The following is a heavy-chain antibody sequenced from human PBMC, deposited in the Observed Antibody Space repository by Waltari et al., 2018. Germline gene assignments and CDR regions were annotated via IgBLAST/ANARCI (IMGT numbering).Heavy chain of an antibody. Sequence: EVQLVESGGGLVQPGGSLRLSCAASGLSFSTYWMHWVRQGPGKGLVGVSRINGDGSTKNYADSVKGRFTISRDNAKNTLYLQMNSLRAEDTAVYYCAAPHSTSWYVSDYWGQGALVTVSS. CDR2: INGDGSTK. CDR1: GLSFSTYW. CDR3: AAPHSTSWYVSDY. D-gene: IGHD2-2*01. V-gene: IGHV3-74*01. J-gene: IGHJ4*02.